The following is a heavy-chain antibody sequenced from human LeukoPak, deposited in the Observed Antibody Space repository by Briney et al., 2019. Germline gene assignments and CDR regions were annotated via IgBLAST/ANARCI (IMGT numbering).Heavy chain of an antibody. D-gene: IGHD6-19*01. CDR1: GFTFSNYW. J-gene: IGHJ4*02. Sequence: GGSLRLSCAASGFTFSNYWMSWVRQAPGKGLEWVASIKQDGSEKFYVDSVKGRFTISRDNAKNSLYLQVNSLRAEDTAVYYCARGAVAGIGAPKCFDYWGQGTLVTVSP. CDR2: IKQDGSEK. CDR3: ARGAVAGIGAPKCFDY. V-gene: IGHV3-7*01.